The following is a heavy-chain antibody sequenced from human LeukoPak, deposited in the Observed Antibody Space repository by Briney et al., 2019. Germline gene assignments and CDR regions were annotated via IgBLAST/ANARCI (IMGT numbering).Heavy chain of an antibody. V-gene: IGHV3-7*01. CDR1: GFTFSSYW. J-gene: IGHJ6*02. Sequence: PGGSLRLSCAASGFTFSSYWMSWVRQAPGKGLEWVANMNRDGSEKNYVDSIKGRFTISRDNAANSLYLQMNSLRVEDTAVYYCXXXXXXIRFGGQDVWGQGTTVIVS. CDR2: MNRDGSEK. D-gene: IGHD3-16*01. CDR3: XXXXXXIRFGGQDV.